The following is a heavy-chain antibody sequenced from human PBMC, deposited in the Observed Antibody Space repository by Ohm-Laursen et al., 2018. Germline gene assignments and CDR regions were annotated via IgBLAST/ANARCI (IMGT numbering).Heavy chain of an antibody. CDR3: ARSPNSGSFSFSDS. D-gene: IGHD1-26*01. CDR1: GFTFGRYA. V-gene: IGHV3-23*01. J-gene: IGHJ4*02. Sequence: SLRLSCTASGFTFGRYAMSWVRQAPGKGLELVSALSGSGSTIYYANSVKGRFTISRDNSKNTLFLQMNSLRAEDTAIYYCARSPNSGSFSFSDSWGQGTLVTVSS. CDR2: LSGSGSTI.